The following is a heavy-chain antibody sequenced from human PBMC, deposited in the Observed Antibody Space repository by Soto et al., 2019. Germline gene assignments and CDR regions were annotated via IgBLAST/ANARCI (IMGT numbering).Heavy chain of an antibody. J-gene: IGHJ4*02. CDR1: GGSISSEGYY. D-gene: IGHD5-18*01. V-gene: IGHV4-31*03. CDR3: ARGRGYSYGPYYFDY. CDR2: IFCRVTT. Sequence: PSETLSLTCTVSGGSISSEGYYWSWFRQLPGKGLEGIADIFCRVTTYHNPSLGSRLTIQGDASKNQSSLEVSSVTDADTALYYCARGRGYSYGPYYFDYWGQGTLDTVSS.